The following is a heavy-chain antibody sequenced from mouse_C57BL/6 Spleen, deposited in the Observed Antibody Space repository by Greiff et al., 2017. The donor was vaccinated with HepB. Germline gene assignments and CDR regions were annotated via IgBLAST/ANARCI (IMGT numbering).Heavy chain of an antibody. V-gene: IGHV2-2*01. CDR3: ARNSENYGHYFDY. CDR2: IWSGGST. CDR1: GFSLTSYG. J-gene: IGHJ2*01. D-gene: IGHD1-2*01. Sequence: QVQLQQSGPGLVQPSQSLSITCTVSGFSLTSYGVHWVRQSPGKGLEWLGVIWSGGSTDYNAAFISRLSISKDNSKSQVFFKMNSLQADDTAIYYCARNSENYGHYFDYWGQGTTLTVSS.